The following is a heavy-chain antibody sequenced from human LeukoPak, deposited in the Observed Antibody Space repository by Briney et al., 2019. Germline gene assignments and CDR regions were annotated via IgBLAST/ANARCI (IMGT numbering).Heavy chain of an antibody. J-gene: IGHJ6*02. CDR1: GFTFSNYW. CDR3: ARGGEHDYGETFYWKPMDV. CDR2: SSHDGTVE. Sequence: GGSLRLSCAASGFTFSNYWLTWVRQAPGKGLEWVAFSSHDGTVEYYPDSVRGRFTISRDNSKNTLDLQMNSLRPDDTAVYFCARGGEHDYGETFYWKPMDVWGQGTTVTVSS. D-gene: IGHD4-17*01. V-gene: IGHV3-30-3*01.